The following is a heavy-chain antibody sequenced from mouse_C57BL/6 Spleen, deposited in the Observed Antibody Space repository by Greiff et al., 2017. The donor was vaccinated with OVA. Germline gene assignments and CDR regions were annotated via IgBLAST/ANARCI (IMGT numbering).Heavy chain of an antibody. D-gene: IGHD5-1*01. CDR3: ARESTTRDFDY. CDR1: GYSFTSYY. J-gene: IGHJ2*01. V-gene: IGHV1-66*01. Sequence: QVQLQQSGPELVKPGASVKISCKASGYSFTSYYIHWVKQRPGQGLEWIGWIYPGSGNTKYNEKFKGKATLTADTSSSTAYMQLSSLTSEDSAVYYCARESTTRDFDYWGQGTTLTVSS. CDR2: IYPGSGNT.